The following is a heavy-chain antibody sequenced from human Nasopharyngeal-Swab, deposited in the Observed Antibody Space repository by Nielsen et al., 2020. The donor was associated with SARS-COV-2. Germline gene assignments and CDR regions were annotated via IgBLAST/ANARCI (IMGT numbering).Heavy chain of an antibody. CDR3: ARDLGGFGGY. J-gene: IGHJ4*02. Sequence: GGSLRLSCAASGFSFSTFWMHWVRQVPGEGLVWVSRINTDGRRTNYAESVKGRFTISRDNVKNMLYLQMNNLRPEDTAVYYCARDLGGFGGYWGQRTLATVSS. D-gene: IGHD4-23*01. CDR2: INTDGRRT. V-gene: IGHV3-74*01. CDR1: GFSFSTFW.